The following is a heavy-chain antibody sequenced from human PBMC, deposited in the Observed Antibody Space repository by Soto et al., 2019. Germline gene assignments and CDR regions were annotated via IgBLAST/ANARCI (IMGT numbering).Heavy chain of an antibody. CDR3: ARSRGGIAAAGFDY. CDR2: ISSSSSYI. D-gene: IGHD6-13*01. J-gene: IGHJ4*02. Sequence: EVQLVESGGGLVKPGGSLRLSCAASGFTFGSYSMNWVRQAPGKGLEWVSSISSSSSYIYYADSVKGRFTISRDNAKNSLYRQMHSLRAEDRAVYYWARSRGGIAAAGFDYGVQGTLVTVSS. CDR1: GFTFGSYS. V-gene: IGHV3-21*01.